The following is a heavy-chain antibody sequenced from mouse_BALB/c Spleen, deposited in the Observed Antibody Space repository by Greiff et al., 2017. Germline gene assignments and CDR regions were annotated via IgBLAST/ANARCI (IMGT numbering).Heavy chain of an antibody. V-gene: IGHV3-8*02. D-gene: IGHD2-1*01. J-gene: IGHJ1*01. Sequence: EVQLVESGPSLVKPSQTLSLTCSVTGDSITSGYWNWIRKFPGNKLEYMGYISYSGSTYYNPSLKSRISITRDTSKNQYYLQLNSVTTEDTATYYCARSYGKDWYFDGWGAGTTVTVSS. CDR3: ARSYGKDWYFDG. CDR1: GDSITSGY. CDR2: ISYSGST.